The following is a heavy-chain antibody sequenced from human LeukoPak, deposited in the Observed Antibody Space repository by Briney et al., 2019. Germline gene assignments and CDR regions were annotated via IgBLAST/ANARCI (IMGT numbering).Heavy chain of an antibody. J-gene: IGHJ4*02. D-gene: IGHD3-9*01. CDR3: ARDTLNGPFVISLDY. Sequence: GGSLRLSCTASGFTLSRFAMHWVRQAPGKGLEWLGHMSDDGSEKHYVDSVRGRFTISRDPSKNTLYLEMTSLRTEDTAVYYCARDTLNGPFVISLDYWGQGALVTVSS. CDR1: GFTLSRFA. CDR2: MSDDGSEK. V-gene: IGHV3-30-3*01.